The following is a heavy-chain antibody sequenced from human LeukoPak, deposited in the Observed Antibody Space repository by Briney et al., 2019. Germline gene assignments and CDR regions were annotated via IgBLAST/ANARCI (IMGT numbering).Heavy chain of an antibody. CDR3: AKDFYNSGGRWYDCFDI. Sequence: ASVKVSCKASGYTFSNFGISWVRQAPGQGLEWMGWSSAYNDDTHYAQKFQGRVTMTTDTSTNTACMDLRSLRSDDTAMYYCAKDFYNSGGRWYDCFDIWGQGTMVTVSS. V-gene: IGHV1-18*01. CDR1: GYTFSNFG. D-gene: IGHD2-15*01. J-gene: IGHJ3*02. CDR2: SSAYNDDT.